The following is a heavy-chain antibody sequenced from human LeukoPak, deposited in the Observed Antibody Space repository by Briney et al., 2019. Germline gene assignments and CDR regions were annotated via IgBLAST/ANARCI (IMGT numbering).Heavy chain of an antibody. J-gene: IGHJ6*02. CDR2: IYYSGST. D-gene: IGHD3-10*01. CDR1: GGSVSSGSYY. CDR3: ARDYYGHIYGMDV. V-gene: IGHV4-61*01. Sequence: PSETLSLTCTVSGGSVSSGSYYWSWIRQPPGKGLEWIGYIYYSGSTNYNPSLKSRVTISVDTSKNQFSLKLSSVTAADTAVYYCARDYYGHIYGMDVWGQGTTVTVSS.